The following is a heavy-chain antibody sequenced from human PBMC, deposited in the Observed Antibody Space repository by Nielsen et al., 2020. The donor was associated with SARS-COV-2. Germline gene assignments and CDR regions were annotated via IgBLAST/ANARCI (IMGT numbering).Heavy chain of an antibody. J-gene: IGHJ5*02. CDR1: GGTFSSYA. D-gene: IGHD3-22*01. Sequence: SVKVSCKASGGTFSSYAISWVRQAPGQGLEWMGGIIPIFGTANYAQKFQGRVTITADESTSTAYLEVRSLRSDDTAVYYCASSAPPSGFNWFDPWGQGTLVTVSS. V-gene: IGHV1-69*13. CDR3: ASSAPPSGFNWFDP. CDR2: IIPIFGTA.